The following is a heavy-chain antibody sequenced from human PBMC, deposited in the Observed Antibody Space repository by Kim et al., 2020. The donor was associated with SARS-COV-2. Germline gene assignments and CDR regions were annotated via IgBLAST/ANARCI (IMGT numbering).Heavy chain of an antibody. CDR2: INHSVST. J-gene: IGHJ1*01. D-gene: IGHD6-25*01. Sequence: SETLSLTCAVYGGSFSGYYWSWIRQPPGKGLEWIGEINHSVSTNYNPSLKSRVTISVDTSKNQFSLKLSSVTAADTAVYYCARPCQQGLPRGFQHWGQGTLVTVSS. V-gene: IGHV4-34*01. CDR1: GGSFSGYY. CDR3: ARPCQQGLPRGFQH.